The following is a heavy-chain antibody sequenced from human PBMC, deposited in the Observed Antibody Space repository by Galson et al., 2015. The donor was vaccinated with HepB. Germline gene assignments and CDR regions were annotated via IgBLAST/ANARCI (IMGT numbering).Heavy chain of an antibody. Sequence: SLRLSCAASGFTFSSYWMHWVRQAPGKGLVWVSRINSDGSSTSYADSVKGRFTISRDNAKNTLYLQMNSLRAEDTAVYYCARVMATVTTDDAFDIWGQGTMVTVSS. CDR2: INSDGSST. J-gene: IGHJ3*02. V-gene: IGHV3-74*01. CDR1: GFTFSSYW. D-gene: IGHD4-17*01. CDR3: ARVMATVTTDDAFDI.